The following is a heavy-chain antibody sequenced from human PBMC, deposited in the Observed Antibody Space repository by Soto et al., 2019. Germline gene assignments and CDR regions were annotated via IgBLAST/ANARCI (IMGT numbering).Heavy chain of an antibody. CDR2: IIPIFGTA. Sequence: AASVKVSCKASGGTFSSYAISWVRQAPGQGLEWMGGIIPIFGTANYAQKFQGRVTITADESTSTAYMELSSLRSEDTAVYYCARVDPEAAYFDYWGQGTLVTVSS. CDR3: ARVDPEAAYFDY. V-gene: IGHV1-69*13. J-gene: IGHJ4*02. CDR1: GGTFSSYA. D-gene: IGHD3-9*01.